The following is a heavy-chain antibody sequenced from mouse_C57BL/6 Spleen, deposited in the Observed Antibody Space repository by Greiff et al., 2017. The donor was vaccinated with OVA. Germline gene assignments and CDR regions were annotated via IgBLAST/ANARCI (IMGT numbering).Heavy chain of an antibody. J-gene: IGHJ4*01. Sequence: ESGPGLVKPSQSLSLTCSVTGYSITSGYYWNWIRQFPGNKLEWMGYISYDGSNNYNPSLKNRISITRDTSKNQFFLKLNSVTTEDTATYYCARGMERGYAMDYWGQGTSVTVSS. CDR2: ISYDGSN. CDR1: GYSITSGYY. CDR3: ARGMERGYAMDY. D-gene: IGHD2-3*01. V-gene: IGHV3-6*01.